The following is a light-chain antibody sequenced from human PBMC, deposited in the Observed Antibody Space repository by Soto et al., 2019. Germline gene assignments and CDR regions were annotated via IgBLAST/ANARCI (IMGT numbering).Light chain of an antibody. CDR1: QSLSNN. J-gene: IGKJ3*01. CDR3: QQYNNWPPLT. Sequence: EIVLTQSPGTLSLSPGERATLSCRASQSLSNNIYLAWYQQKPGQAPRLLIHGASTRATGIPARFSGSGSGTEFTLTISSLQSEDFAVYYCQQYNNWPPLTFGPGTKVDIK. V-gene: IGKV3-15*01. CDR2: GAS.